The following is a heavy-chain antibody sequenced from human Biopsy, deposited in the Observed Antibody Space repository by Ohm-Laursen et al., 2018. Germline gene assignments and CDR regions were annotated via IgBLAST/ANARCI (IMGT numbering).Heavy chain of an antibody. J-gene: IGHJ5*02. CDR2: IDPIPNVA. V-gene: IGHV1-69*10. Sequence: SVKVSCKASAYSFGDHRIHWVRQAPGQGLEWMGWIDPIPNVATYAQKFQGRITITADESTSTAYMELSSLTSDDTAVYFCAGERDPWGQGTLVTVSS. CDR3: AGERDP. CDR1: AYSFGDHR.